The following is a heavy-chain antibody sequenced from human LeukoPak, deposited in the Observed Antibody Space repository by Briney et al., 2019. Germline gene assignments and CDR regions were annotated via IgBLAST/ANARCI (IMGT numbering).Heavy chain of an antibody. D-gene: IGHD4-23*01. CDR2: ISRSSSYI. CDR3: ARDTLEYSNSPDALDI. Sequence: GGSLRLSCAASGFTFSSYSMNWVRQAPGKGLEWVSSISRSSSYIYYADSVKGRFTISRDNAKNSLYLQMNSLRDEDTAIYYCARDTLEYSNSPDALDIWGQGTMVTVSS. CDR1: GFTFSSYS. V-gene: IGHV3-21*01. J-gene: IGHJ3*02.